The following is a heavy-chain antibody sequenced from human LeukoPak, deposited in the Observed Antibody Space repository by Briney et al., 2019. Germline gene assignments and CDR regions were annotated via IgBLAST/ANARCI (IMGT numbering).Heavy chain of an antibody. D-gene: IGHD3-10*01. J-gene: IGHJ4*02. CDR1: GLTFSSYG. CDR2: IWYDGSNK. V-gene: IGHV3-33*06. Sequence: SGGSLRLSCAASGLTFSSYGMHWVRQAPGKGLEWVAVIWYDGSNKYYADSVKGRFTISRDNSKNTLYLQMNSLRAEDTAVYYCAKDPAMYYYGSGSQTYYFDYWGQGTLVTVSS. CDR3: AKDPAMYYYGSGSQTYYFDY.